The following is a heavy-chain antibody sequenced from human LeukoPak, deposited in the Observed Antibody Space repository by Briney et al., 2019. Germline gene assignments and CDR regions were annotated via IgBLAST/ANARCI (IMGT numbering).Heavy chain of an antibody. CDR3: AREGVGATSSYYYYYMDV. D-gene: IGHD1-26*01. CDR1: GFTFSSYS. J-gene: IGHJ6*03. CDR2: ISSSSSTI. V-gene: IGHV3-48*01. Sequence: GGSLRLSCAASGFTFSSYSMNWVRQAPGKGLEWVSYISSSSSTIYYADSVKGRFTISRDNAKNSLYLQMNSLRAEDTAVYYCAREGVGATSSYYYYYMDVWGKGTTVTASS.